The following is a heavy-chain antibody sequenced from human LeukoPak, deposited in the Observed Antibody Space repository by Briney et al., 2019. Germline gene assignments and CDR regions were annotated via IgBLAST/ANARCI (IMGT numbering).Heavy chain of an antibody. CDR3: GRDGRGWHFYGMDV. Sequence: GGSLRLSCAASGVTFSSDGMNWVRQAPGKGLEWVSSISSSSSYIYYADSVKGRFTISRDNAKNSLYLQMNSLRAEDTAVYYCGRDGRGWHFYGMDVWGQGATVSVSS. CDR2: ISSSSSYI. J-gene: IGHJ6*02. V-gene: IGHV3-21*01. D-gene: IGHD2-15*01. CDR1: GVTFSSDG.